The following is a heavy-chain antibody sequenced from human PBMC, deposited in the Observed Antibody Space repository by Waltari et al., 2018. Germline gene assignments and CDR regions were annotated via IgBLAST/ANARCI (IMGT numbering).Heavy chain of an antibody. CDR1: GGTFSSYA. Sequence: QVQLVQSGAEVKKPGSSVKVSCKASGGTFSSYAISWGRQAPGQGLEWMGGIIPILGTANYAQKFQGRVTITADESTSTAYMELSSLRSEDTAVYYCSTGTTDHYYYYYYMDVWGKGTTVTVSS. J-gene: IGHJ6*03. CDR3: STGTTDHYYYYYYMDV. CDR2: IIPILGTA. D-gene: IGHD1-7*01. V-gene: IGHV1-69*12.